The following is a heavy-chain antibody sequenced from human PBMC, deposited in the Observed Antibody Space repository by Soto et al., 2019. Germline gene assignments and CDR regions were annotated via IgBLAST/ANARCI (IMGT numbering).Heavy chain of an antibody. D-gene: IGHD3-16*02. CDR3: AIMITFGGVISK. CDR2: INHSGST. Sequence: QVQLQQWGAGLLKPSETLSLTCAVYGGSFSGYYWSWIRQPPGKGLEWIGEINHSGSTNYNPSLKSRVTISVDTSKSQFSLKLSSVTAADTAVYYCAIMITFGGVISKWGQGTLVTVSS. J-gene: IGHJ4*02. V-gene: IGHV4-34*01. CDR1: GGSFSGYY.